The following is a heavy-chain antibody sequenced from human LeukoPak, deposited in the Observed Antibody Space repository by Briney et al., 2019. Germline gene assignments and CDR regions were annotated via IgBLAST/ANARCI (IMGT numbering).Heavy chain of an antibody. CDR1: GFTFSSYA. V-gene: IGHV3-30*02. Sequence: GGSLRLSCAASGFTFSSYAMNWVRQAPGKGLEWVAFIRSDGYHTYYADSVKGRFTITRDNSKNTLYLQMNSLRLEDMALYYCAKPSGSGVDYWGRGTRVTVSS. J-gene: IGHJ4*02. D-gene: IGHD1-26*01. CDR2: IRSDGYHT. CDR3: AKPSGSGVDY.